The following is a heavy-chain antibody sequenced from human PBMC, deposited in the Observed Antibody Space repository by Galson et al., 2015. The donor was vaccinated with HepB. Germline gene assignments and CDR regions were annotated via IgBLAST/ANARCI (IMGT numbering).Heavy chain of an antibody. V-gene: IGHV3-23*01. CDR3: AKDFNWPEGS. CDR2: IHTSGDRT. CDR1: GFIFSAFD. J-gene: IGHJ5*02. D-gene: IGHD3-9*01. Sequence: SLRLSCAASGFIFSAFDMNWVRQAPGKGPGWVSNIHTSGDRTYYADSVEGRFTISRDNSKNTLYLQMNSLRAEDTAIYYCAKDFNWPEGSWGQGTLVTVSS.